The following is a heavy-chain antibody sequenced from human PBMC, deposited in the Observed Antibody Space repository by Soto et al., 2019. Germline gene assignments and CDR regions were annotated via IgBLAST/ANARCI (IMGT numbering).Heavy chain of an antibody. J-gene: IGHJ6*02. CDR3: ATYTAANQGYYYYYGMDV. CDR1: GYTFTSYA. Sequence: VKVSCKASGYTFTSYAMHWVRQAPGQRLEWMGWINAGNGNTKYSQKFQGRVTITRDTSASTAYMELSSLRSEDTAVYYFATYTAANQGYYYYYGMDVWGQGTTVTVSS. V-gene: IGHV1-3*01. D-gene: IGHD5-18*01. CDR2: INAGNGNT.